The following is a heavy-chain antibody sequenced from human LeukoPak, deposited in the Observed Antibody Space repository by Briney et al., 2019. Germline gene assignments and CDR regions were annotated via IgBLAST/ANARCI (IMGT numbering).Heavy chain of an antibody. Sequence: ASVKVSCKSSGHTFNNHFIHWVRQAPGKGLDGMGMINPRDGTTRTLQKFQGRVTMTRDTSTSTLYMGLSSLRSEDTATYFCARGADQEFDFWGQGTLVTVSS. CDR1: GHTFNNHF. CDR3: ARGADQEFDF. V-gene: IGHV1-46*02. J-gene: IGHJ4*02. CDR2: INPRDGTT.